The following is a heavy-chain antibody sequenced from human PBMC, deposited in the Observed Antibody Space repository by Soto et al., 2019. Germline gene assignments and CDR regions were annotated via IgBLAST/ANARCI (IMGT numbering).Heavy chain of an antibody. J-gene: IGHJ4*02. V-gene: IGHV3-72*01. CDR2: TKNKANRYAT. D-gene: IGHD1-26*01. Sequence: EVQLVESGGGLVQPGGSLRLSCAASGFTLSDHYMDWVRQAPGKGLEWVGRTKNKANRYATEYAATVNGRFTISRDDSKHSLYLQMNSLKTEDTAVYYCARWVSGSPDNWGQGTLVTVSS. CDR1: GFTLSDHY. CDR3: ARWVSGSPDN.